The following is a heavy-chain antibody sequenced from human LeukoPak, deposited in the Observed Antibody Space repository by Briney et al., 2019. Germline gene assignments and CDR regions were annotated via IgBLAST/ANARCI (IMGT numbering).Heavy chain of an antibody. D-gene: IGHD5-18*01. CDR2: IIPIFGIA. V-gene: IGHV1-69*05. Sequence: GASVKVSCKASGGTFSSYAISWVRQAPGRGLEWMGGIIPIFGIANYAQKFQGRVTITTDESTSTAYMELSSLRSEDTAVYYCARSYTAMDPGFYWGQGTLVTVSS. CDR3: ARSYTAMDPGFY. CDR1: GGTFSSYA. J-gene: IGHJ4*02.